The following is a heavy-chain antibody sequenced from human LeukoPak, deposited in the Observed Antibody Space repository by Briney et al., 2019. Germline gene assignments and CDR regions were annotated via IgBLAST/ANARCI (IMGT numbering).Heavy chain of an antibody. V-gene: IGHV3-48*01. CDR3: ARALPMVRGVIPYGMDV. CDR1: GFTFGDYA. D-gene: IGHD3-10*01. J-gene: IGHJ6*02. CDR2: ISSGSSTI. Sequence: GGSLRLSCTASGFTFGDYAMSWFRQAPGKGLEWVSYISSGSSTIYYADSVKGRFTISRDNAKNSLYLQMNRLRAEDTAVYYCARALPMVRGVIPYGMDVWGQGTTVTVSS.